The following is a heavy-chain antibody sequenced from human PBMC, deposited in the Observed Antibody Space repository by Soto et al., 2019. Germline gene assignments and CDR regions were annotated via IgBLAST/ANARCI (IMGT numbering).Heavy chain of an antibody. CDR2: INEGGST. Sequence: SETLSLTCAVYGGSFSAYDLSWIRQPPGKGLEWIGAINEGGSTNYNPALRSRFTISADTSKNHFSLNLTSVTAANTAVYYCAKVKNPEYYGLDVWGQGTTVTVSS. V-gene: IGHV4-34*01. CDR1: GGSFSAYD. J-gene: IGHJ6*02. CDR3: AKVKNPEYYGLDV.